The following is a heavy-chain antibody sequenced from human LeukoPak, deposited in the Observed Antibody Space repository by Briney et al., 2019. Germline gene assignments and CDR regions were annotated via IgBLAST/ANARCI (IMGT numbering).Heavy chain of an antibody. V-gene: IGHV1-2*06. Sequence: ASVKVSCKASGYTFNGYYMHWVRQAPGQGLEWMGRINPNSGSTNYAQKFQGRVTMTRDTSISTAYMGLSRLRSDDTAVYYCAREGPLLWFGEPLDYWGQGTLVTVSS. CDR2: INPNSGST. J-gene: IGHJ4*02. D-gene: IGHD3-10*01. CDR1: GYTFNGYY. CDR3: AREGPLLWFGEPLDY.